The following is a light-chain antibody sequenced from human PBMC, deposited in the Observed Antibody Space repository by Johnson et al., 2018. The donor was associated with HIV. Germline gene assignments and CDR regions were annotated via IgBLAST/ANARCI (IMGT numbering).Light chain of an antibody. CDR2: ENN. J-gene: IGLJ1*01. V-gene: IGLV1-51*02. CDR1: SSNIGNNY. Sequence: QSVLTQPPSVSAAPGQKVTISCSGSSSNIGNNYVSWYKQFPGTAPKLLMYENNKRPSGIPDRFFGSKSGTSATLGITGPPTGDEADYYCGTWDSSLSAYVFGTGTKVTVL. CDR3: GTWDSSLSAYV.